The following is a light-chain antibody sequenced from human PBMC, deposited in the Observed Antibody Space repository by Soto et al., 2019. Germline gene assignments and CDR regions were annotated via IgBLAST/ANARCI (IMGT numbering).Light chain of an antibody. CDR3: AAWDDSLNGWV. V-gene: IGLV1-44*01. J-gene: IGLJ3*02. CDR1: NSNIGSNT. Sequence: QSVLTQPTSASGTPGQTVAISCSGSNSNIGSNTVNWYQLFPGTAPKLLIYDNNQRPSGVPDRFSGSKSDTSASLAISGLLSDDESDYYCAAWDDSLNGWVFGGGTQLTVL. CDR2: DNN.